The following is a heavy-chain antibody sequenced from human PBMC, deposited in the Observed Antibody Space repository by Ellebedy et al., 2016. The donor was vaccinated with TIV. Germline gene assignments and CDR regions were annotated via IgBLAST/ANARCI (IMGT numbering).Heavy chain of an antibody. CDR3: VARDDYHYGMDV. CDR2: IIPIFRTT. V-gene: IGHV1-69*06. J-gene: IGHJ6*02. CDR1: GGTFSSYT. Sequence: ASVKVSCKASGGTFSSYTISWVRQAPGQGLEWMGGIIPIFRTTNYAQKFQGRVAIIADKSTGTAHMELSSLRSEDTALYYCVARDDYHYGMDVWGQGTTVTVSS. D-gene: IGHD3-10*01.